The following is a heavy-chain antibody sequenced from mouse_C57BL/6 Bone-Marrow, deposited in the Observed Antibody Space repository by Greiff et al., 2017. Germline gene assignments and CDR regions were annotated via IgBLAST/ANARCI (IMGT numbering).Heavy chain of an antibody. CDR2: IRNKANNHAT. V-gene: IGHV6-6*01. CDR1: GFTFSDAW. J-gene: IGHJ2*01. Sequence: EVQLVESGGGLVQPGGSMKLSCAASGFTFSDAWMDWVRQSPEKGLEWVAEIRNKANNHATYYAESVKGRFTISRDDSKSSVYLQMNSLRAEDTGIYYCTRRYYYYGTDYFDYWGQGTTLTVSS. CDR3: TRRYYYYGTDYFDY. D-gene: IGHD1-1*01.